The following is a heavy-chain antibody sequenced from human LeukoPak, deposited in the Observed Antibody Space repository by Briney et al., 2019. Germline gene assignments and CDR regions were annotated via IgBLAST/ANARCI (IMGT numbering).Heavy chain of an antibody. Sequence: GGSLRLSCAASGFTFSSYAMHWVRQAPGKGLEWVAVISYDGSNKHYADSVKGRFTISRDNSKNTLYLQMNSLRAEDAAVYYCARPPRNYYDSSGYYYFDYWGQGTLVTVSS. CDR3: ARPPRNYYDSSGYYYFDY. V-gene: IGHV3-30-3*01. J-gene: IGHJ4*02. CDR2: ISYDGSNK. CDR1: GFTFSSYA. D-gene: IGHD3-22*01.